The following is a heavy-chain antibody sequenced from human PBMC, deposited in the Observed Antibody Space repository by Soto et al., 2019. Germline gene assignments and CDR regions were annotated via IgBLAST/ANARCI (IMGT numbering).Heavy chain of an antibody. CDR2: ISSSSSTI. CDR3: ARDPGPPTDVYGDYVDYYYYMDV. V-gene: IGHV3-48*01. Sequence: EVQLVESGGGLVQPGGSLRLSCAASGFTFSSYSMNWVRQAPGKGLEWVSYISSSSSTIYYADSVKGRFTISRYNAKNSLSRQMTSRRAEDTAVYYCARDPGPPTDVYGDYVDYYYYMDVWGKGTTVTVAS. D-gene: IGHD4-17*01. J-gene: IGHJ6*03. CDR1: GFTFSSYS.